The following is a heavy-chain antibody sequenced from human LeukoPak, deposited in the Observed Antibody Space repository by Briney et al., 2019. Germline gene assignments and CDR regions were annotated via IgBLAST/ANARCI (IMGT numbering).Heavy chain of an antibody. CDR3: ARSRILQQQLAPKDY. Sequence: ASVKVSCKASGYTFTSYGISWVRQAPGQGLEWMGWISAYNGNTNYAQKLQGRVTMTTDTSTSTAYMELRSLRSDDTAVYYCARSRILQQQLAPKDYWGQGTLVTVSS. CDR1: GYTFTSYG. D-gene: IGHD6-13*01. J-gene: IGHJ4*02. V-gene: IGHV1-18*01. CDR2: ISAYNGNT.